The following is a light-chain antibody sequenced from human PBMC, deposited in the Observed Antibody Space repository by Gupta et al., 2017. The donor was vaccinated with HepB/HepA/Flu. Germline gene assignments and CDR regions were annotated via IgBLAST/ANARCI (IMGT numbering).Light chain of an antibody. J-gene: IGKJ5*01. CDR1: QSVRSNY. V-gene: IGKV3-20*01. Sequence: EIVLTQSPRTLSLSPGERATLSCRASQSVRSNYLAWYQQKPGQAPRLLIYGATSRASGTPDRFTGSGSGTDFTLTISRLEPEDFAVYCCQQYGSSPITFGQGTRLEIK. CDR2: GAT. CDR3: QQYGSSPIT.